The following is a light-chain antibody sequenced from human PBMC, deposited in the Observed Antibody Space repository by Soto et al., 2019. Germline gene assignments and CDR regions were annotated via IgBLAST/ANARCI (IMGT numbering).Light chain of an antibody. CDR2: WAS. CDR1: QSVLYSSNNKNY. Sequence: DIVMTQSPDSLAVSLGERATINCKSSQSVLYSSNNKNYFAWYQQKPGQPPQLLIYWASTRESGVPDRFSGSGSGTDFTLTISSLQAEDVAFYYCQQYYSTPLTFGQGTRLEIK. J-gene: IGKJ5*01. CDR3: QQYYSTPLT. V-gene: IGKV4-1*01.